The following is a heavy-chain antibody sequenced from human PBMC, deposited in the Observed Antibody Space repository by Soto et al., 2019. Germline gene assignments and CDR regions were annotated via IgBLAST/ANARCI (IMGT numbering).Heavy chain of an antibody. CDR2: IYHSGST. CDR1: GGSISSGGYS. V-gene: IGHV4-30-2*01. D-gene: IGHD1-7*01. Sequence: SETLCFTCAVSGGSISSGGYSWSWIRQPPGKGLEWIGYIYHSGSTYYNPSLKSRVTISVDRSKNQFSLKLSSVTAAATAVYYFVRTLLITGTTLDS. J-gene: IGHJ5*01. CDR3: VRTLLITGTTLDS.